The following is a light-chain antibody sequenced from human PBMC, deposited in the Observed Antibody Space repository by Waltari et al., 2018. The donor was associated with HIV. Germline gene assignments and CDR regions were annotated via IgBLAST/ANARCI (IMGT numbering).Light chain of an antibody. CDR2: RNN. CDR3: SAWDGSLAAWV. J-gene: IGLJ3*02. V-gene: IGLV10-54*04. CDR1: DINVAGPG. Sequence: QAGLTQPPSGSKGLGQTATLTCTGNDINVAGPGAAWLQQHQGHPPKLLSYRNNNRPSGISQRFSASRSGNTASLTVTGLQPEDEADYYCSAWDGSLAAWVFGGGTKLTVL.